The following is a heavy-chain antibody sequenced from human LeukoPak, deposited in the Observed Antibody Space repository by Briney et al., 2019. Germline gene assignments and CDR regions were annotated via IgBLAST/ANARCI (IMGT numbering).Heavy chain of an antibody. V-gene: IGHV4-39*07. J-gene: IGHJ4*02. D-gene: IGHD3-22*01. CDR3: ARGNSYYDSSGAFDY. CDR1: GASISRGTYY. Sequence: PSETLSLTCTVSGASISRGTYYWGWIRQSPEKGLEWIGSIDSSGTTHYNSSLKSRVSMSVDTSKNQFSLKLNSVTAADTAVYYCARGNSYYDSSGAFDYWGQGTLVTVSS. CDR2: IDSSGTT.